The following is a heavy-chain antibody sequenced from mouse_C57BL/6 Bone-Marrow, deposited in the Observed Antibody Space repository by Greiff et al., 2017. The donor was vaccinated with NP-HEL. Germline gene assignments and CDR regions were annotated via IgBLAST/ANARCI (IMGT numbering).Heavy chain of an antibody. Sequence: QVQLQQPGAELVMPGASVKLSCKASGYTFTSYWMHWVKQRPGQGLEWIGEIDPSDSYTNYNQKFKGKSTLTVDKSSSTAYMQLSSLTSEDSAVYYCAREDYDGFAYWGQGTLVTDSA. D-gene: IGHD2-4*01. CDR2: IDPSDSYT. CDR3: AREDYDGFAY. V-gene: IGHV1-69*01. J-gene: IGHJ3*01. CDR1: GYTFTSYW.